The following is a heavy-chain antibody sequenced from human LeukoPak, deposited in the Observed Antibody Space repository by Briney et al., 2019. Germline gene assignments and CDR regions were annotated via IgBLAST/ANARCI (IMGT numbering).Heavy chain of an antibody. V-gene: IGHV4-30-4*08. CDR3: ARGPIVVVIADT. J-gene: IGHJ5*02. D-gene: IGHD2-21*01. CDR2: IYYSGST. Sequence: SETLSLTCTVSGGSISSADYYWSWIRQPPGKGLKWIGSIYYSGSTYNPSLRSRVTISIDTSKKQFSLKLSSVTAADTAVYYCARGPIVVVIADTWGQGTLVTVSS. CDR1: GGSISSADYY.